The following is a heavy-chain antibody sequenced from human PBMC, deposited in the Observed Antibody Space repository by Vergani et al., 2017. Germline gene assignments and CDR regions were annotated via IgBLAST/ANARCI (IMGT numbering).Heavy chain of an antibody. CDR2: IWYDGSNK. D-gene: IGHD6-19*01. CDR1: GFTFSSYG. Sequence: QVQLVESGGGVVQPGRSLRLSCAASGFTFSSYGMHWVRQAPGKGLEWVAVIWYDGSNKYYAESVNGRFTISRDNSKNTLYLQMNSLSAEDTAVYYCASDCSSSYYYSYGMVVWGQGTTVTVSS. CDR3: ASDCSSSYYYSYGMVV. V-gene: IGHV3-33*01. J-gene: IGHJ6*02.